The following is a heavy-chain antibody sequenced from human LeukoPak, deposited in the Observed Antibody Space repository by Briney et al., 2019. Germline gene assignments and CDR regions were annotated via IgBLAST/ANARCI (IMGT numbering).Heavy chain of an antibody. CDR2: INPNSGGT. Sequence: ASVKVSCKASGYTFTGYYMHWVRQAPGQGLEWMGWINPNSGGTNYAQKFQGRVTMTRDTSISTAYMELSRLTSDDTAVYYCARSPRGYCSGGSCFDYWGQGTLVTVSS. CDR1: GYTFTGYY. D-gene: IGHD2-15*01. J-gene: IGHJ4*02. V-gene: IGHV1-2*02. CDR3: ARSPRGYCSGGSCFDY.